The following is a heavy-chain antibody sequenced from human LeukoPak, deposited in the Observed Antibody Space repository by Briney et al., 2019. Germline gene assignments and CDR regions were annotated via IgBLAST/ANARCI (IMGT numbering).Heavy chain of an antibody. J-gene: IGHJ4*02. Sequence: GGSLRLSCAASGFTFSSYSMNWVRQAPEKGLEWVAFILYDGSKKYYVDSVKGRFTISRDNSKNALSLQMNSLRAEDTAMYYCARAVDKGTGYYMDFWGQGTLVTVSS. CDR2: ILYDGSKK. V-gene: IGHV3-30*02. D-gene: IGHD3-22*01. CDR1: GFTFSSYS. CDR3: ARAVDKGTGYYMDF.